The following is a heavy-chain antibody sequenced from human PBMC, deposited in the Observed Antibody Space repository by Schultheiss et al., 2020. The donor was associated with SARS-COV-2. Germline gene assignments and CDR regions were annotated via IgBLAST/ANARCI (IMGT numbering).Heavy chain of an antibody. V-gene: IGHV4-59*10. CDR1: GGSFSGYY. CDR2: IYTSGST. CDR3: ARLRTEYCSSTSCYGWFDP. Sequence: SETLSLTCAVYGGSFSGYYWSWIRQPAGKGLEWIGRIYTSGSTNYNPSLKSRVTMSVDTSKNQFSLKLSSVTAADTAVYYCARLRTEYCSSTSCYGWFDPWGQGTLVTVSS. J-gene: IGHJ5*02. D-gene: IGHD2-2*01.